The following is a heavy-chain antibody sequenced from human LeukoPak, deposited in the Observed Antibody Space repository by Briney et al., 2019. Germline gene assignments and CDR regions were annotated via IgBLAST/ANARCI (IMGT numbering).Heavy chain of an antibody. V-gene: IGHV4-4*07. Sequence: SETLSLTCTVSGGSIRTYYWSWIRQPAGKGLEWFGRIYSSGSTNYNPSLKSRVTMSLDASKNQFSLKLISVTAADTAVYYCARDGGGYYYSYMDVWGKGTTVTVSS. CDR2: IYSSGST. CDR3: ARDGGGYYYSYMDV. J-gene: IGHJ6*03. D-gene: IGHD3-3*01. CDR1: GGSIRTYY.